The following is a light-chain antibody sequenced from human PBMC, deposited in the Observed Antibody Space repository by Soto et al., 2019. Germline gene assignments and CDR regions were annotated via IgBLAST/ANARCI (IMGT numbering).Light chain of an antibody. V-gene: IGLV2-11*01. J-gene: IGLJ2*01. CDR2: DVT. CDR1: SSDVGGYSH. CDR3: CSFAGTYTI. Sequence: QSALTQPASVSGSPGQSITISCTGTSSDVGGYSHVSWFQQHPGKAPKLMIYDVTKRPSGVPDRFSGSKSGNTASLTISGLQAEDESDYYCCSFAGTYTIFGGGTQLTVL.